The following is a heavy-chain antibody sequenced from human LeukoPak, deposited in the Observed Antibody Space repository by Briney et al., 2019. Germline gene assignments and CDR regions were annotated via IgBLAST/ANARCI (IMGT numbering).Heavy chain of an antibody. CDR2: ISSSSSYI. CDR3: AREPRQIAAAKINWFDP. CDR1: GFTFSSYS. V-gene: IGHV3-21*01. J-gene: IGHJ5*02. Sequence: GGSLRLSCAASGFTFSSYSMNWVRQAPGKGLEWVSSISSSSSYIYYADSVKGRFTISRDNAKNSLYLQMNSLRAEDTAVYYCAREPRQIAAAKINWFDPWGQGTLVTVPS. D-gene: IGHD6-13*01.